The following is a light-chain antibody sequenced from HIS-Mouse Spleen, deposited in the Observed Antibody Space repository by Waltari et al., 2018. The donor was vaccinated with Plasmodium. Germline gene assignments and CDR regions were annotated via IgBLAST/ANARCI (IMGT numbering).Light chain of an antibody. CDR3: QQYGSSPYT. CDR1: QSVSSSY. V-gene: IGKV3-20*01. J-gene: IGKJ2*01. CDR2: GAS. Sequence: EIVLTQSPGTLSLSPGERATLSCRASQSVSSSYLAWYQQKPGQAPRLLSYGASRRATGIPDRFSGSGSGTDVTLAISRLEPEDFAVYYCQQYGSSPYTFGQGTKLEIK.